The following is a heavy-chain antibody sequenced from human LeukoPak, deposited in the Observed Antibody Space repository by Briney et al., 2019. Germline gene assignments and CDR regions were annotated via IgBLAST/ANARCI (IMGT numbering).Heavy chain of an antibody. Sequence: SETLSLTCIVSGGSISNYCWGWIRQPPGKGLEWIGNIFYSGSTYYGPSLKSRLTISLDTSRNQFSLKLNSVTAADTAVYYCAKSNGYGLIDIWGQGTMVTVSS. CDR2: IFYSGST. D-gene: IGHD3-10*01. CDR3: AKSNGYGLIDI. J-gene: IGHJ3*02. V-gene: IGHV4-59*12. CDR1: GGSISNYC.